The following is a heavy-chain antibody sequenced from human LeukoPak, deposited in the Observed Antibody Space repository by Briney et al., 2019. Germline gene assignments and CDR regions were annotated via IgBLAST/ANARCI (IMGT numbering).Heavy chain of an antibody. V-gene: IGHV4-39*01. Sequence: SETLSLTCTVSGGSISSSSYYWGWIRQPPGKGLEWIGSIYYSGSTYYNPSLKSRVTISVDTSKNQFSLKLSSVTAADTAVYYCARSYGSGTYSWHFDLWGRGTLVTVSS. CDR2: IYYSGST. CDR3: ARSYGSGTYSWHFDL. CDR1: GGSISSSSYY. D-gene: IGHD3-10*01. J-gene: IGHJ2*01.